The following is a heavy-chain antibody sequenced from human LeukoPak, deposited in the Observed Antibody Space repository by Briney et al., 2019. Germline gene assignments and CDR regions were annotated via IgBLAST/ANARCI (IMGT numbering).Heavy chain of an antibody. CDR3: ARDLVRSPAAAELAFDY. Sequence: ASVKVSCKASGYTFTGYYMHWVRQAPGQGLEWMGWINPNSGGTNYAQKFQGRVTMTRDTSISTAYMELSRLRSDDTAVYYCARDLVRSPAAAELAFDYWGQGTLVTVSS. J-gene: IGHJ4*02. CDR2: INPNSGGT. D-gene: IGHD6-13*01. V-gene: IGHV1-2*02. CDR1: GYTFTGYY.